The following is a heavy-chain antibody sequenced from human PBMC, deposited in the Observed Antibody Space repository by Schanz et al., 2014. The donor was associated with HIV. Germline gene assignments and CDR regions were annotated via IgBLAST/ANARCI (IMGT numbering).Heavy chain of an antibody. CDR2: IIPMFSTA. CDR3: ARGECDFWSGYCPHFHYFDLDV. V-gene: IGHV1-69*01. D-gene: IGHD3-3*01. Sequence: QVQLVQSGAEVKKPGSSVKVSCKASGGTFSSYAISWVRQAPGQGLEWMGGIIPMFSTANYAQKFQGRVTITADESTGTAFMELSSLRSEDTAVYYCARGECDFWSGYCPHFHYFDLDVWGPGTSVTVSS. CDR1: GGTFSSYA. J-gene: IGHJ6*02.